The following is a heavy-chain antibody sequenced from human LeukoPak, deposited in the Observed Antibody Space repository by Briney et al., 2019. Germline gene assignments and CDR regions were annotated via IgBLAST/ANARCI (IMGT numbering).Heavy chain of an antibody. V-gene: IGHV4-59*08. CDR3: ASPVLLWFGELYPAFDI. Sequence: SETLSLTCTVSGGSISSHYWSWIRQPPGKGLEWIGYIYYGGSTNYNPSLKSRVTISVDTSKNQFSLKLSSVTAADTAVYYCASPVLLWFGELYPAFDIWGQGTMVTVSS. J-gene: IGHJ3*02. CDR1: GGSISSHY. D-gene: IGHD3-10*01. CDR2: IYYGGST.